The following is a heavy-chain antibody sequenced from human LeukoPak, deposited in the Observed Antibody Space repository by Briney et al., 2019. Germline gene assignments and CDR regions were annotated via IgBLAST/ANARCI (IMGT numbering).Heavy chain of an antibody. V-gene: IGHV3-21*01. Sequence: NPGGSLRLSCAASGFTFSSYSMNWVRRAPGKGLEWVSSISSSSSYIYYADSVKGRFTISRDNAKNSLYLQMNSLRAEDTAVYYCARDRGDGFAYWGQGTLVTVSS. D-gene: IGHD5-24*01. CDR3: ARDRGDGFAY. CDR1: GFTFSSYS. J-gene: IGHJ4*02. CDR2: ISSSSSYI.